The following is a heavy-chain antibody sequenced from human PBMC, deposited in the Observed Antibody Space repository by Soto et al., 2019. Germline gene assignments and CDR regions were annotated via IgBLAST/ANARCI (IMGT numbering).Heavy chain of an antibody. CDR2: IIPILGIA. Sequence: SVKASCKASGGTFSSYTISWVRQAPGQGLEWMGRIIPILGIANYAQKFQGRVTITADKSTSTAYMELSSLRSEDTAVYYCARDKGFGGGGSCYPSRVFDIWGKGTMVTVSS. CDR1: GGTFSSYT. V-gene: IGHV1-69*04. J-gene: IGHJ3*02. D-gene: IGHD2-15*01. CDR3: ARDKGFGGGGSCYPSRVFDI.